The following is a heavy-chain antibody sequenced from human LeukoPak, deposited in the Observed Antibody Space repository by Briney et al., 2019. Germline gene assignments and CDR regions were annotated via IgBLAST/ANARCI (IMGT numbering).Heavy chain of an antibody. D-gene: IGHD3-16*02. J-gene: IGHJ4*02. CDR2: IYTSGST. V-gene: IGHV4-4*07. Sequence: PSETLSLTCTVSGGSISSYYWSWTRQPAGKGLEWIGRIYTSGSTNYNPSLKSRVTMSVDPSKNQFSLKLSSVTAADTAVYYCARDKITFGGVIVGDYWGQGPLVTVSS. CDR3: ARDKITFGGVIVGDY. CDR1: GGSISSYY.